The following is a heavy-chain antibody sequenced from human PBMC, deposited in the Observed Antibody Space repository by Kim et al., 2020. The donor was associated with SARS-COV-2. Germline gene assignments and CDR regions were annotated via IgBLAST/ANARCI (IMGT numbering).Heavy chain of an antibody. Sequence: ASVKVSCKASGYSFTRYGITWVRQAPGQGLEWMGWISAYNGDTNYAQKIQGRVTMTTDTSTSTAYMELRNLRSDDTAVYFCARTTPTRGVIKTNWLDPWGQGTLVTVFS. D-gene: IGHD3-10*01. CDR3: ARTTPTRGVIKTNWLDP. CDR1: GYSFTRYG. V-gene: IGHV1-18*01. J-gene: IGHJ5*02. CDR2: ISAYNGDT.